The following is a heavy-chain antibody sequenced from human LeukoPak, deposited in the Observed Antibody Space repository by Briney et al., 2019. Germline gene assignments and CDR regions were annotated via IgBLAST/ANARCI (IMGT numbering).Heavy chain of an antibody. CDR1: GFTFSDYW. CDR2: INQDGSEK. D-gene: IGHD3-3*01. J-gene: IGHJ4*02. Sequence: GSLRLSCAVSGFTFSDYWMTWVRQAPGKGLEWVANINQDGSEKYYVDSVEGRFTISRDSVKNSLYLQMTSVRADGTAMYYCVRDDYDFWSGYQRYFEFWGQGTLVTVSS. V-gene: IGHV3-7*01. CDR3: VRDDYDFWSGYQRYFEF.